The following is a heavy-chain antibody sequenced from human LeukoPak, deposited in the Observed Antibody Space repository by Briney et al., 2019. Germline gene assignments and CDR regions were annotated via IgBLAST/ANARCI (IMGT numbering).Heavy chain of an antibody. CDR1: GFTFNNYW. CDR2: IKYDESDK. D-gene: IGHD6-13*01. Sequence: GRSLRLSCAASGFTFNNYWMIWVRQAPGKGLEWVADIKYDESDKFYVDSVKGRFFISRDNAQNSVHLQMNSLRAEDTAVYYCARLVTEHGTYAYYFDNWGQGTLVTVSS. V-gene: IGHV3-7*01. CDR3: ARLVTEHGTYAYYFDN. J-gene: IGHJ4*02.